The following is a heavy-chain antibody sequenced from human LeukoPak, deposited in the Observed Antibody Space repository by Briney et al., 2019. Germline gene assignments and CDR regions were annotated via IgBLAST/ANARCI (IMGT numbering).Heavy chain of an antibody. J-gene: IGHJ1*01. V-gene: IGHV3-33*01. D-gene: IGHD2-15*01. CDR1: GFTFSSSG. Sequence: GGSLRLSCAASGFTFSSSGMHWVRQAPGKGLEWVAVIWYDGSNRFYADSVKGRFTISRDSPKNMLYLQMNSLRVEDTAVYYCATEGASVLQGGYFRHWGRGTLVSVSS. CDR2: IWYDGSNR. CDR3: ATEGASVLQGGYFRH.